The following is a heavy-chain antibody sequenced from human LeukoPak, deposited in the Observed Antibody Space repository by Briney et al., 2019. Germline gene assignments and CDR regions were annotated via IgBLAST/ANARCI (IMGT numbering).Heavy chain of an antibody. V-gene: IGHV4-61*01. CDR2: IYYSAST. J-gene: IGHJ4*02. D-gene: IGHD5-24*01. CDR3: ATTRDVYNFDY. CDR1: GDSVSSGSYH. Sequence: SETLSLTCTVSGDSVSSGSYHWGWIRQPPGKGLEWIGYIYYSASTNYNPSLKSRVTIPVDTSKNQFSLKLSSVTAADTAVYYCATTRDVYNFDYWGQGTLVTVSS.